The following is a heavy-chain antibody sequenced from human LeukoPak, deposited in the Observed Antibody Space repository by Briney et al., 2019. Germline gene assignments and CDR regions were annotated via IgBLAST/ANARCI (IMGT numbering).Heavy chain of an antibody. J-gene: IGHJ4*02. Sequence: PGGSLRLSCAASGFTFSSYSMNWVRQAPGKGLEWVAVIWYDGSNKYYADSVKGRFTISRDNSKNTLYLQMNSLRAEDTAVYYCAREMDRGYGFDYWGQGTLVTVSS. CDR3: AREMDRGYGFDY. CDR1: GFTFSSYS. D-gene: IGHD6-25*01. CDR2: IWYDGSNK. V-gene: IGHV3-33*08.